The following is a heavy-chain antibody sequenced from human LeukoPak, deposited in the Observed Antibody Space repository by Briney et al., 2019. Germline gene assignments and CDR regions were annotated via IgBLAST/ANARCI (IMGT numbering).Heavy chain of an antibody. V-gene: IGHV3-7*01. Sequence: GGSLRLSCAGSGFTFSSHWMGWVRQAPGRGLEWLANIKEDGHEKYYVDSVQGRFTISRDNAKNSLFLQMDSLRAEDTAVYFCARHGYYVFDYWGQGTLVTVSS. CDR3: ARHGYYVFDY. D-gene: IGHD4-17*01. CDR2: IKEDGHEK. CDR1: GFTFSSHW. J-gene: IGHJ4*02.